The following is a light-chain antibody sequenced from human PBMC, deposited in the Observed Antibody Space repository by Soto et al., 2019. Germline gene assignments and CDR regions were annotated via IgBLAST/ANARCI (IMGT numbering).Light chain of an antibody. Sequence: EIVLTQSPASLSLSPGERATLSCRASEGVSRYLAWYQQKPGQAPRLLIYDASNRATGIPARFSGSGTGTDSTLTISSLEPEDFAVYYCQQRSNWPRTLGQGT. CDR2: DAS. J-gene: IGKJ1*01. V-gene: IGKV3-11*01. CDR3: QQRSNWPRT. CDR1: EGVSRY.